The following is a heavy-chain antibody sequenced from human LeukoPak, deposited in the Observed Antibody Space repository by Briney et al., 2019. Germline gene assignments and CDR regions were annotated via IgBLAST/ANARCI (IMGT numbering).Heavy chain of an antibody. CDR2: IYSGGST. Sequence: GGSLRLSCPASAFIFTNFAVSWVRQADRRWLEWDSIIYSGGSTFYADSAKGRFTISRDNSKNTVYLQMSNLRAEDMAVYDCARDRVSSWYYFDYWGQGTLVTVSS. V-gene: IGHV3-66*01. D-gene: IGHD6-13*01. J-gene: IGHJ4*02. CDR1: AFIFTNFA. CDR3: ARDRVSSWYYFDY.